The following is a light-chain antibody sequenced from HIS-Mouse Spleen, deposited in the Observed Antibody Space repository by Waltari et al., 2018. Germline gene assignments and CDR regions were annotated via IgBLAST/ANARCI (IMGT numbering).Light chain of an antibody. CDR1: QSISSW. CDR3: QQYNSWWT. Sequence: DIQMTQSPSTLSASLGDRVTIPCRASQSISSWLAWYQQKPGKAPKLLIYKASSLESGVPSRFSGSGSGTEFTLTISSLQPDDFATYYCQQYNSWWTFGQGTKVEIK. V-gene: IGKV1-5*03. CDR2: KAS. J-gene: IGKJ1*01.